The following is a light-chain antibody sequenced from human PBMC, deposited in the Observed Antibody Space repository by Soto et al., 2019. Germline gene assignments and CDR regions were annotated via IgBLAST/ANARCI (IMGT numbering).Light chain of an antibody. CDR3: CSYAGSHTPWV. J-gene: IGLJ3*02. CDR1: SSDVGGYNY. V-gene: IGLV2-11*01. Sequence: QSVLTQPRSVSGSPGQSVNISCTGTSSDVGGYNYVSWYQQHPGKAPKLMIYDVNKWPSGVPHRFSGSKSGNTASLTISGLQAEDEADYHCCSYAGSHTPWVFGGGTKLTVL. CDR2: DVN.